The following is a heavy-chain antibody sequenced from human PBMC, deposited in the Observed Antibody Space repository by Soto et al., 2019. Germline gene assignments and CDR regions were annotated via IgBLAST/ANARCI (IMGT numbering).Heavy chain of an antibody. V-gene: IGHV1-18*01. D-gene: IGHD1-1*01. J-gene: IGHJ4*02. Sequence: QVQVMQSGGEVKKPGASVKVSCKASGYTFTTYGISWVRQAPGQGLERLGWISAYYGSTSYAQKVQGRVTMTRDTSTSTAYVELRSVRSDDTAVYYCVRESEEMSTILIAYWGQGTLVTVSS. CDR2: ISAYYGST. CDR3: VRESEEMSTILIAY. CDR1: GYTFTTYG.